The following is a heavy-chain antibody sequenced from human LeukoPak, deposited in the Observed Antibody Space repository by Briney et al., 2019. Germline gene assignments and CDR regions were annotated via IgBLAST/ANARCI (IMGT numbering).Heavy chain of an antibody. D-gene: IGHD2-15*01. CDR2: IKEDGSVE. Sequence: GGSLRLSCAASGFTFSSSWMNWVRQAPVKGPEWVANIKEDGSVEQYVDSVKGRFIISRDNAKNSLFLQMNSLRTEDTGVYYCVSGRGYWGQGTLVTVSP. CDR1: GFTFSSSW. V-gene: IGHV3-7*01. J-gene: IGHJ4*02. CDR3: VSGRGY.